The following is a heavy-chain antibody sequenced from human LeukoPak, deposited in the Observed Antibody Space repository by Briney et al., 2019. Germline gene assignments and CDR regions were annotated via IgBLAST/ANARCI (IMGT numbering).Heavy chain of an antibody. Sequence: SHTLSLTCAVSGGSISRGGYSWSWIRQPPGKGLEWIGYIYHSGSTYYNPSLKSRVTISVDRSKNQFSLKLSSVTAADTAVYYCARLLRRLGYFDYWGQGTLVTVSS. V-gene: IGHV4-30-2*01. CDR1: GGSISRGGYS. CDR2: IYHSGST. D-gene: IGHD1-26*01. J-gene: IGHJ4*02. CDR3: ARLLRRLGYFDY.